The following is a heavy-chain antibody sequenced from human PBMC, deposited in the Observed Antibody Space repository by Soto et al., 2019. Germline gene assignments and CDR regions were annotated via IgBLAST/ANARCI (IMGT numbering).Heavy chain of an antibody. CDR2: ISDSGGNT. CDR3: AKRTVGDP. J-gene: IGHJ5*02. Sequence: EVQLLESGGGLVQPGGSLRLSCAASGFTFNSYAMSWVRQAPGKGLEWVSTISDSGGNTYYVDSVKGRFTISRDNSKNTPYPEMNSLRAEDPAGYYCAKRTVGDPRGQGTLVTVSS. V-gene: IGHV3-23*01. D-gene: IGHD1-26*01. CDR1: GFTFNSYA.